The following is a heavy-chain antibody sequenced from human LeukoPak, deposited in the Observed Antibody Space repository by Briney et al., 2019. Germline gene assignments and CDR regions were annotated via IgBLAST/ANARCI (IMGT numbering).Heavy chain of an antibody. CDR1: GFTFSDYY. V-gene: IGHV3-11*06. Sequence: GGPLRLSCAASGFTFSDYYMSWIRQAPGKGLEWVSYISSSSSYTNYADSVKGRFTISRDNANNLLYLQMNSLRAEDTAVYYCASGTIVGARGADNWGQGTLVTVSS. D-gene: IGHD1-26*01. CDR2: ISSSSSYT. CDR3: ASGTIVGARGADN. J-gene: IGHJ4*02.